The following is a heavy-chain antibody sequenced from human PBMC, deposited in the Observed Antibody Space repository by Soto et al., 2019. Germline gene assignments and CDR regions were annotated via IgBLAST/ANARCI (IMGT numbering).Heavy chain of an antibody. CDR1: GYTFTGYY. Sequence: GASVKVSCKASGYTFTGYYMHWVRQAPGQGLEWMGWINPNSGGTNYAQKFQGWVTMTRDTSISTAYMELSRLRSDDTAVYYCARGSVTGTTFYYYYYMDVWGKGTTVTVPS. D-gene: IGHD1-7*01. CDR2: INPNSGGT. V-gene: IGHV1-2*04. J-gene: IGHJ6*03. CDR3: ARGSVTGTTFYYYYYMDV.